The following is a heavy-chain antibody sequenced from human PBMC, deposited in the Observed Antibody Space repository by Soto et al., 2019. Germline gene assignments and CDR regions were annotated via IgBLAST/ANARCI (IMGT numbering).Heavy chain of an antibody. CDR3: ARRGGYDSFDY. CDR2: ISHLEST. CDR1: GASISYGGFS. D-gene: IGHD5-12*01. Sequence: SETLSLTCTVSGASISYGGFSWSWIRQSPGKGLEWIGYISHLESTYFHPSFKSRLTMSIDRTRNQFSLKLSSVTAADMAVYYFARRGGYDSFDYWGQRVLVTVSS. V-gene: IGHV4-30-2*06. J-gene: IGHJ4*02.